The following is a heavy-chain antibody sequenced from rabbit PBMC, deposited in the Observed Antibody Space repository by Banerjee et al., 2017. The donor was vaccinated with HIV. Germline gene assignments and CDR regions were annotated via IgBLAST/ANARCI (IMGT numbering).Heavy chain of an antibody. J-gene: IGHJ4*01. D-gene: IGHD4-1*01. CDR3: ARDLAGVIGWNFDL. CDR2: INTSSGNT. CDR1: GIDFSSYG. Sequence: QSLEESGGGLVKPEGSLTLTCTASGIDFSSYGISWVRQAPGKGLEWIACINTSSGNTVYASWAKGRFTISKTSSTTVTLQMTSLTAADTATYFCARDLAGVIGWNFDLWGPGTLVTVS. V-gene: IGHV1S40*01.